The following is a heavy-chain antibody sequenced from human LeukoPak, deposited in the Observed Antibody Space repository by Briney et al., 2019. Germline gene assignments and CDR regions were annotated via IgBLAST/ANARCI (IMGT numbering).Heavy chain of an antibody. CDR2: IDPSSTYI. D-gene: IGHD2-2*01. J-gene: IGHJ4*02. Sequence: GGSLRLSCAASGFTFRSYSMNWVRQAPGKGLEWVSAIDPSSTYIYYADSVKGRFTISRDNAENSLYLQMNSLRVEDTAVYYCARAPTVLVGYCSSSSCQADYWGQGTLVTASS. CDR1: GFTFRSYS. V-gene: IGHV3-21*01. CDR3: ARAPTVLVGYCSSSSCQADY.